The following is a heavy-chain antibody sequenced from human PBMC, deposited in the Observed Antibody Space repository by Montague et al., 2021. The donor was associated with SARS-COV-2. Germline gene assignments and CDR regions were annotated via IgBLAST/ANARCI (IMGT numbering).Heavy chain of an antibody. CDR1: GGSFSGYY. V-gene: IGHV4-34*01. CDR2: INHSGST. Sequence: SETLSLTCAVYGGSFSGYYWNWIRQPPGKGLEWIGEINHSGSTNYNPSLKSRVTISVDTSNNQFSLKLTSVTAADTAVYYCARGPTNNIGMVATRLDYWGQGILVTASS. J-gene: IGHJ4*02. CDR3: ARGPTNNIGMVATRLDY. D-gene: IGHD5-12*01.